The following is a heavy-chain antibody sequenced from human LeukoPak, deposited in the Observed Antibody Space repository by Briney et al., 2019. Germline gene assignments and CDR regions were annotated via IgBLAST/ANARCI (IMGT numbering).Heavy chain of an antibody. J-gene: IGHJ6*02. V-gene: IGHV3-9*01. CDR3: GKDVSAGGMDV. CDR2: IYWNGDGA. Sequence: PGGSLRLSCVASGFIVNDHAMHWVRQGPGKGLEWVAGIYWNGDGADYADSVKGRFTISRDNAKNSLYLQMNSLGADDTALYYCGKDVSAGGMDVWGQGTTVTVSS. CDR1: GFIVNDHA.